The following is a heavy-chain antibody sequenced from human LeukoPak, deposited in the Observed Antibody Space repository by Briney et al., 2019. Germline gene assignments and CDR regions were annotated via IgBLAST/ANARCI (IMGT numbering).Heavy chain of an antibody. J-gene: IGHJ5*02. Sequence: GGSLRLSCAASGFTDGMTWVRQAPGKGLEGVSAISGSGDSTFYADSVKGRFTISRDNSKNTLYLQMNSLRAEDTAIYYCASHYRSGSNNWLDPWGQGTLVTVSS. CDR1: GFTDG. CDR3: ASHYRSGSNNWLDP. CDR2: ISGSGDST. D-gene: IGHD3-10*01. V-gene: IGHV3-23*01.